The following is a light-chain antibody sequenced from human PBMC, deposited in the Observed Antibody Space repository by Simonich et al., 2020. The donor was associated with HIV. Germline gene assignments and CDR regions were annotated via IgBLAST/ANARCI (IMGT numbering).Light chain of an antibody. CDR2: GAS. J-gene: IGKJ5*01. V-gene: IGKV3-15*01. CDR3: HQYNNWPLT. Sequence: EIVMTQSPATLSVSPGERATLSCRASQSVSSNFAWYQQKPGQAPRLLIYGASTRATGIPARFSGSGSGTEFTLTISSMQSEDFAVYYCHQYNNWPLTFGQGTRLEIK. CDR1: QSVSSN.